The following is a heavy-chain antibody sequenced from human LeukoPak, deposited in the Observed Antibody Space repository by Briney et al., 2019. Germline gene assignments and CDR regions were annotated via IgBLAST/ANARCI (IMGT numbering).Heavy chain of an antibody. V-gene: IGHV3-53*01. J-gene: IGHJ4*02. CDR3: AKTPVHYSSIWYFFDY. D-gene: IGHD6-13*01. CDR2: IYSGGST. Sequence: GGSLRLSCAASGFTVSSNYMSWVRQAPGKGLEWVSVIYSGGSTYYADSVKGRFTISRHNSKNTLYLQMNSLRAEDTAVYYCAKTPVHYSSIWYFFDYWGQGTLVTVSS. CDR1: GFTVSSNY.